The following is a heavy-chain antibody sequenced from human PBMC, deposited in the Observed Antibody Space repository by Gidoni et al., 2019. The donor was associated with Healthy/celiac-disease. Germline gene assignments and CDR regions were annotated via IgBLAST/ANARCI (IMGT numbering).Heavy chain of an antibody. Sequence: QLQLQQRGAGLLTPSGTLSLTSAVYGGSFIGYYWSWIRQPPGKGLEWIGEIKHSGRTNYNPSLKSRVTISVDTSKNQFSLKLSSVTAEDTAVYYCARGMSESGYYDMLTGYLFDYWGQGTLVTVSS. CDR2: IKHSGRT. CDR1: GGSFIGYY. CDR3: ARGMSESGYYDMLTGYLFDY. J-gene: IGHJ4*02. D-gene: IGHD3-9*01. V-gene: IGHV4-34*01.